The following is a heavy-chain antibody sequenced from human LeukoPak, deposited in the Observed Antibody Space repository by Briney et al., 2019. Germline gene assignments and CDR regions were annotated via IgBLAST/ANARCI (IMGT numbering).Heavy chain of an antibody. CDR2: IRFDGSNK. CDR3: ATVGEEYGDLYFFDN. V-gene: IGHV3-30*02. Sequence: GRSLRLSCSSSGFSFRKYAMHWVRQAPGKGLEWVAFIRFDGSNKYYADSVKGRFTISRDNSKKTLYLQTNSLRGEDTAVYYCATVGEEYGDLYFFDNWGQGTLVTVST. J-gene: IGHJ4*02. CDR1: GFSFRKYA. D-gene: IGHD4-17*01.